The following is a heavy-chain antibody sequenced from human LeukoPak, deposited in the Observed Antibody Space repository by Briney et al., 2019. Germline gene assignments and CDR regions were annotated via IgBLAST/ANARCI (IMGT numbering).Heavy chain of an antibody. J-gene: IGHJ4*02. Sequence: PGGSLRLSCAASGFTFSNYAMSWVRQAPGKGLEWVSGISGSGGSTYYADSVKGRFTISRDNSKNTLYLQMNNLTDEDTAVYYCAKKWGVGTTTLDYFDYWGQGTLVTVSS. CDR1: GFTFSNYA. CDR3: AKKWGVGTTTLDYFDY. CDR2: ISGSGGST. D-gene: IGHD1-26*01. V-gene: IGHV3-23*01.